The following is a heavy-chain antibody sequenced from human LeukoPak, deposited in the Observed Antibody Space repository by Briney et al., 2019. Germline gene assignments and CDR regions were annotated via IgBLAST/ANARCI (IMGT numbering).Heavy chain of an antibody. Sequence: ASVKVSCKASGYTFTSYDFNWVRQATGQRPEWMGWMSPNSGDTGYAQKFQDRVTMTRNTSIGTAYMELSSLRSDDTAVYYCARGPPNWGYDYGGPGTLVTVSS. J-gene: IGHJ4*02. CDR1: GYTFTSYD. V-gene: IGHV1-8*01. CDR2: MSPNSGDT. D-gene: IGHD7-27*01. CDR3: ARGPPNWGYDY.